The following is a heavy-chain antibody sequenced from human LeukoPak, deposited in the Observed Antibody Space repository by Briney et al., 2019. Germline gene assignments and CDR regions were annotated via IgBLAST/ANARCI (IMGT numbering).Heavy chain of an antibody. Sequence: PSETLSLTCTVSGGSISSYYWSWIRQPPGKGLEWIGYIYYSGSTNYNPSLKSRVTISVDTSKNQFSLNLSAVTAADTAVYYCARERVYDLGYWGQGTLVTVSS. J-gene: IGHJ4*02. CDR1: GGSISSYY. V-gene: IGHV4-59*01. D-gene: IGHD5-12*01. CDR2: IYYSGST. CDR3: ARERVYDLGY.